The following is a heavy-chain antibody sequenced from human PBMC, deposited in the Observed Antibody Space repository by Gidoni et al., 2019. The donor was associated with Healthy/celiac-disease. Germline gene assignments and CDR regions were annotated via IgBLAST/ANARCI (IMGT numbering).Heavy chain of an antibody. CDR2: IYYSGST. V-gene: IGHV4-39*01. D-gene: IGHD3-10*01. CDR3: ASQGTYGSGSYSFYYYYGMDV. J-gene: IGHJ6*02. CDR1: GGSISSSSYY. Sequence: QLQLQESGPGLVKPSETLSLTCTVSGGSISSSSYYWGWLRQPPGKGLEWIGSIYYSGSTYYNPSLKSRVTISVDTSKNQFSLKLSSVTAADTAVYYCASQGTYGSGSYSFYYYYGMDVWGQGTTVTVSS.